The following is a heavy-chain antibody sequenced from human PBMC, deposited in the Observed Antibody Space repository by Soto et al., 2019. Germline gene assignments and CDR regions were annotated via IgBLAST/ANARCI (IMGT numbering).Heavy chain of an antibody. CDR1: GFTFDDYG. Sequence: GGSLRLSCAASGFTFDDYGMSWVRQAPGKGLEWVSGINWNGGSTGYSDSVKGRFTISRDNAKNSLYLQMNSLRAEDTALYYCARVPPGGYSGYDSAFDIWGQGTMVTVSS. D-gene: IGHD5-12*01. V-gene: IGHV3-20*04. J-gene: IGHJ3*02. CDR3: ARVPPGGYSGYDSAFDI. CDR2: INWNGGST.